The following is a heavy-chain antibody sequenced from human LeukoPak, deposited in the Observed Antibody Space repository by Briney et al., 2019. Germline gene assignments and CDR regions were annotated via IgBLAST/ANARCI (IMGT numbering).Heavy chain of an antibody. CDR3: ARVGGSGTFDY. V-gene: IGHV4-61*08. J-gene: IGHJ4*02. Sequence: SQTLSLTCTVSGGSISSGDYYWSWIRQPPGKGLEWIGYIYYSGSTNYNPSLKSRVTISVDTSKNQFSLKLSSVTAADTAVYYCARVGGSGTFDYWGQGTLVTVSS. CDR1: GGSISSGDYY. D-gene: IGHD6-19*01. CDR2: IYYSGST.